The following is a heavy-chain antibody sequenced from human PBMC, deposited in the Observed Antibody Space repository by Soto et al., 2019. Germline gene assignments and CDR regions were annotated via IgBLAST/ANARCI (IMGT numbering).Heavy chain of an antibody. Sequence: GGSLRLSCAASGFTFSDSAMHWVRQASGKGLEWVGRIRNKGNNYATAYTASVKGRFTISRDDSKNTVYLQMNSLRAEDTAVYYCAKDIGYYDSSGYYYVYYYYGMDVWGQGTTVTVSS. CDR1: GFTFSDSA. CDR3: AKDIGYYDSSGYYYVYYYYGMDV. V-gene: IGHV3-73*01. CDR2: IRNKGNNYAT. D-gene: IGHD3-22*01. J-gene: IGHJ6*02.